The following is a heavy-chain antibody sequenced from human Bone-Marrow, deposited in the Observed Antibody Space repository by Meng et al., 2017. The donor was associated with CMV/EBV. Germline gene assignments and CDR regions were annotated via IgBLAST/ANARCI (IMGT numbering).Heavy chain of an antibody. D-gene: IGHD3-3*01. Sequence: GGSLRLSCAASGFTFSNYGMHWVRQAPGQGLEWMGIINPSGGSTSYAQKFQGRVTMTRDTSTSTVYMELSSLRSEDAAVYYCARDRGRQLTIRSDYYYYGMDVWGQGTTVTVSS. CDR2: INPSGGST. V-gene: IGHV1-46*01. CDR3: ARDRGRQLTIRSDYYYYGMDV. J-gene: IGHJ6*01. CDR1: GFTFSNYG.